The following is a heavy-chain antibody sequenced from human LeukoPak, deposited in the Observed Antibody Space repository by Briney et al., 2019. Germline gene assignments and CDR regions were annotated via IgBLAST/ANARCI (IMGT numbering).Heavy chain of an antibody. D-gene: IGHD1-1*01. CDR1: GYSISSGYY. V-gene: IGHV4-38-2*02. Sequence: SETLSLTCTVSGYSISSGYYWGWIRQPPGKGLEWIGSIYHSESTYYNPSLKSRVTISVDTSKNQFSLKLSSATAADTAVYYCARVSTGTTFIDYWGQGTLVTVSS. CDR3: ARVSTGTTFIDY. CDR2: IYHSEST. J-gene: IGHJ4*02.